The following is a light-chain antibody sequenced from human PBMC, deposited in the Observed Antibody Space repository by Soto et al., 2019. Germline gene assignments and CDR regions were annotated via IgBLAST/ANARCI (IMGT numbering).Light chain of an antibody. V-gene: IGLV1-47*01. J-gene: IGLJ3*02. CDR3: AAWDDSMSAWV. Sequence: QSVLTQPPSASGTPVQRVTISCSGGYYNVGKNLVYWYQQRPGTAPELLIYKTSLRPSGVPDRFSASNSGSSASLAISGLRSQDEADYYCAAWDDSMSAWVFGGGT. CDR2: KTS. CDR1: YYNVGKNL.